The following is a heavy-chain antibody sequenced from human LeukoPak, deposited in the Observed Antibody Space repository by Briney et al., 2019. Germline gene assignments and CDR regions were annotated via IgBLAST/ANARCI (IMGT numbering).Heavy chain of an antibody. CDR2: INPNSGGT. D-gene: IGHD3-10*01. CDR3: ARDAVNRRRDGWSDP. CDR1: GYIFTGYY. V-gene: IGHV1-2*06. Sequence: GASVKVSCKASGYIFTGYYIHWVRQAPGQGLEWMGRINPNSGGTNYAQKFQGRVTVTRDTSISTVYMELSRLRYDDTAVYYCARDAVNRRRDGWSDPWGQGTLVTVSS. J-gene: IGHJ5*02.